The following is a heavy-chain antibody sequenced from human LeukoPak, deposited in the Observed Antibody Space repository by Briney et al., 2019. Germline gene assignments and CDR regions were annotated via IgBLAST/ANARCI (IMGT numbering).Heavy chain of an antibody. CDR2: IRSDGSSS. V-gene: IGHV3-74*01. CDR3: AREGIYNTFDY. Sequence: GGSLRLSCAASGFTFSSYWMHWVRQAPGKGLGWVSRIRSDGSSSTYADSVKGRLTISRDNAKNTLYLQMNGLRAEDTAIYYCAREGIYNTFDYWGQGTLVTVSS. D-gene: IGHD1-1*01. CDR1: GFTFSSYW. J-gene: IGHJ4*02.